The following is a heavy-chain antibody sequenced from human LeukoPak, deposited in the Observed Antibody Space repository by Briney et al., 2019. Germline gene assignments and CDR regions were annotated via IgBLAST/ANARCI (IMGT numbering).Heavy chain of an antibody. CDR3: ARSRSMVRGNYYFDY. CDR1: GFTFSNYS. D-gene: IGHD3-10*01. V-gene: IGHV3-48*04. CDR2: ISSSSSTI. J-gene: IGHJ4*02. Sequence: GGSLRLSCAASGFTFSNYSMNWVRQAPGKGLEWVSYISSSSSTIYYADSVKGRFTISRDNAKNSLYLQMNSLRAEDTAVYYCARSRSMVRGNYYFDYWGQGTLVTVSS.